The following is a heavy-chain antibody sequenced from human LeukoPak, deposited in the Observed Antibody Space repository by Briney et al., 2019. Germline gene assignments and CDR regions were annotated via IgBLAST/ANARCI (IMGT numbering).Heavy chain of an antibody. CDR1: GFTFSSYW. CDR2: IKQDGSEK. D-gene: IGHD3-22*01. CDR3: ARDPDYYDSNPDY. J-gene: IGHJ4*02. Sequence: GGPLRLSCAASGFTFSSYWMSWVRQAPGKGLEWVANIKQDGSEKYYVDSVKGRFTISRDNAKNSLYLQMNSLRAEDTAVYYCARDPDYYDSNPDYWGQGTLVTVSS. V-gene: IGHV3-7*01.